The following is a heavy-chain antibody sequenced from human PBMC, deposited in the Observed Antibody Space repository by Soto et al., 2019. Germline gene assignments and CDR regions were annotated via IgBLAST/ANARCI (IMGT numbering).Heavy chain of an antibody. CDR1: GGSISSYY. D-gene: IGHD3-22*01. Sequence: SETLSLTFTVSGGSISSYYWSWIRQPPGKGLEWIGYIYYSGSTNYNPSLKSRVTISVDTSKNQFSLKLSSVTAADTAVYYCARSGLTYYYDSSGYQVDYWGQGTLVTVSS. CDR3: ARSGLTYYYDSSGYQVDY. CDR2: IYYSGST. J-gene: IGHJ4*02. V-gene: IGHV4-59*01.